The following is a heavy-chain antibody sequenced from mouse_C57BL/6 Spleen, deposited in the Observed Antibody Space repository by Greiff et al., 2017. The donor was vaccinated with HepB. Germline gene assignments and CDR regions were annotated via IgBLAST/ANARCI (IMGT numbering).Heavy chain of an antibody. J-gene: IGHJ3*01. D-gene: IGHD2-3*01. CDR3: ARADDGYLAY. CDR1: GYAFTNYL. V-gene: IGHV1-54*01. Sequence: VQLQQSGAELVRPGTSVKVSCKASGYAFTNYLIEWVKQRPGQGLEWIGVINPGSGGTNYNEKFKGKATLTADKSSSTAYMRLSSLASEDSAVYFCARADDGYLAYWGQGTLVTVSA. CDR2: INPGSGGT.